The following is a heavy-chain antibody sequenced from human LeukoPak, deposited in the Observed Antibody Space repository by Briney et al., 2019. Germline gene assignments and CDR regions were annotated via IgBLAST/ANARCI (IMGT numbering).Heavy chain of an antibody. Sequence: SETLSLTCAVSGGSISSGGYSWSRIRQPPGKGLEWIGYIYHSGSTYYNPSLKSRVTISVDRSKNQFSLKLSSVTAADTAVYYCARAYSSSWYFESGWFDPWGQGTLVTVSS. CDR2: IYHSGST. CDR1: GGSISSGGYS. CDR3: ARAYSSSWYFESGWFDP. J-gene: IGHJ5*02. D-gene: IGHD6-13*01. V-gene: IGHV4-30-2*01.